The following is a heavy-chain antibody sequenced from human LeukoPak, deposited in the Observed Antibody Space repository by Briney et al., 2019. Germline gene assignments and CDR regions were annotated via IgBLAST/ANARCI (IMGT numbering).Heavy chain of an antibody. J-gene: IGHJ4*02. CDR1: GYTLTELS. CDR2: FDPEDGET. CDR3: ATVPRFLEWLLYDY. Sequence: VASVEVSCKVSGYTLTELSMHWVRQAPGKGLEWMGGFDPEDGETIYAQKFQGRVTMTEDTSTDTAYMELSSLRSEDTAVYYCATVPRFLEWLLYDYWGQGTLVTVSS. D-gene: IGHD3-3*01. V-gene: IGHV1-24*01.